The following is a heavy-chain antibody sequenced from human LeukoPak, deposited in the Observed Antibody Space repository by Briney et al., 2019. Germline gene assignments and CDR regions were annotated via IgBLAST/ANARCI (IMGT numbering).Heavy chain of an antibody. V-gene: IGHV3-48*01. CDR3: ARDDGARITIFGVVPQGWFDP. J-gene: IGHJ5*02. CDR2: ISSSSSTI. Sequence: GGSLRLSCAASGFTFSSYSMNWVRQAPGKGLEWVSYISSSSSTIYYADSVKGRFTISRDNAKNSLYLQMNSLRAEDTAVYYCARDDGARITIFGVVPQGWFDPWGQGTLVTVSS. CDR1: GFTFSSYS. D-gene: IGHD3-3*01.